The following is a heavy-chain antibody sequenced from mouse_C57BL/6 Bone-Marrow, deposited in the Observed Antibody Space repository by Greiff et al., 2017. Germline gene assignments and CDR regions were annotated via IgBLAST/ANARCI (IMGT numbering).Heavy chain of an antibody. CDR2: INPNNGGT. J-gene: IGHJ4*01. CDR3: ARGYAMDY. Sequence: VQLKQSGPELVKPGASVKIPCKASGYKFTDYNMDWVKQSHGKSLEWIGDINPNNGGTIYNQKFKGKATLTVDKSSSTAYMELRSLTPEDTAVYYFARGYAMDYWGQGTSVTVSS. V-gene: IGHV1-18*01. CDR1: GYKFTDYN.